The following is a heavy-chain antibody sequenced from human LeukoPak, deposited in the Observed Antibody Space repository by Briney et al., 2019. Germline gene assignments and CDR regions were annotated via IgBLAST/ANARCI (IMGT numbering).Heavy chain of an antibody. D-gene: IGHD1-26*01. J-gene: IGHJ4*02. V-gene: IGHV4-39*01. CDR2: IYYSGST. CDR3: ATLGLLRGAGFNLATHFDY. Sequence: SETLSLTCTVSGGSISSSSYYWGWIRQPPGKGLEWIGSIYYSGSTYYNPSLKSRVTISADTSQNQFSLSLTSVTAADTAVYYCATLGLLRGAGFNLATHFDYWGQGTLVAVSS. CDR1: GGSISSSSYY.